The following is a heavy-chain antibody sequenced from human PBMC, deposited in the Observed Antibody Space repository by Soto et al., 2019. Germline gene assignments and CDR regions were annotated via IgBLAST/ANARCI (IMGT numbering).Heavy chain of an antibody. Sequence: GESLKISCKGSGYSFTNYWIGWVRQVPGKGLEWMGVIYPGDSDTRYSPSFQGHVTISADKSISTAYLQWSTLKASDTAKYYCARLLAYSGSYLDYGMDVWGQGTTVTVSS. J-gene: IGHJ6*02. CDR2: IYPGDSDT. CDR1: GYSFTNYW. V-gene: IGHV5-51*01. D-gene: IGHD1-26*01. CDR3: ARLLAYSGSYLDYGMDV.